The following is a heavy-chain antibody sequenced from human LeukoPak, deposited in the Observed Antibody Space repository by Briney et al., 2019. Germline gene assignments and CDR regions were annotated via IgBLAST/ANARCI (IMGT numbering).Heavy chain of an antibody. Sequence: SQTLSLTCTVSGGSISSGSYYWSWIRQPAGKGLEWIGRIYTSGSTNYNPSLKSRVTISVDTSKNQFSLKLSSVTAADTAMYYCARVDSSSWYDYWGQGTLVTVSS. D-gene: IGHD6-13*01. J-gene: IGHJ4*02. CDR1: GGSISSGSYY. V-gene: IGHV4-61*02. CDR3: ARVDSSSWYDY. CDR2: IYTSGST.